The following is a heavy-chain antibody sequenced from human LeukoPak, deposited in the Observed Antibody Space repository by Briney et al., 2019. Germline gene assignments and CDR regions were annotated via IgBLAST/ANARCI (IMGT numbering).Heavy chain of an antibody. CDR2: INHSGST. CDR1: GRSFSGYY. V-gene: IGHV4-34*01. Sequence: SETLSLTCAVHGRSFSGYYWSWIRQPPGKGLEWIGEINHSGSTNYNPSLKSRVTISVDTSKNQFSLKLSSVTAADTAVYYCARAGITGTVHYFDYWGQGTLVTVSS. D-gene: IGHD1-7*01. CDR3: ARAGITGTVHYFDY. J-gene: IGHJ4*02.